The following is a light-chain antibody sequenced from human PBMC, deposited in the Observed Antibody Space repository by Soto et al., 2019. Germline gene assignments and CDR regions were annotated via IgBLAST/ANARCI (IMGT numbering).Light chain of an antibody. CDR3: FPYAGHFTWV. J-gene: IGLJ3*02. Sequence: QSVLTQPPSVSGSPGQSVTISCTGTSSDVGGSNFVSWYQQHPGKAPKLIIYDVHRRPSGVPDRFSGSKSGTTASLTISGLRAEDEANYYCFPYAGHFTWVFGGGTKLTVL. V-gene: IGLV2-11*01. CDR2: DVH. CDR1: SSDVGGSNF.